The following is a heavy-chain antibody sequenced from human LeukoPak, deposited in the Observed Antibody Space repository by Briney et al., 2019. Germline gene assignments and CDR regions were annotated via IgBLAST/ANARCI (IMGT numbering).Heavy chain of an antibody. CDR2: INAGNGNT. CDR3: ARPSIAAAGISFDY. V-gene: IGHV1-3*01. Sequence: GASVKVSCKASGYTFTSYAMNWVRQAPGQRLEWMGWINAGNGNTKYSQKFQGRVTITRDTSASTAYMELSSLRSEDTAVYYCARPSIAAAGISFDYWGQGTLVTVSS. CDR1: GYTFTSYA. D-gene: IGHD6-13*01. J-gene: IGHJ4*02.